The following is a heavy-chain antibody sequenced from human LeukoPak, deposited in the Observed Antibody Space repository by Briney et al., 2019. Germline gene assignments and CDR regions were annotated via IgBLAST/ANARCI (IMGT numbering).Heavy chain of an antibody. D-gene: IGHD1-26*01. V-gene: IGHV3-23*01. Sequence: GGSLRLSCAASGFTFNSYPMSWVRQAPGKGLEWVSVINDSGGSTYYADSVKGRFTISRDNSKNTLYLQMGGLRVEDTAVYYCARQPTWAFANFAYWGQGTLVTVSS. CDR2: INDSGGST. J-gene: IGHJ4*02. CDR3: ARQPTWAFANFAY. CDR1: GFTFNSYP.